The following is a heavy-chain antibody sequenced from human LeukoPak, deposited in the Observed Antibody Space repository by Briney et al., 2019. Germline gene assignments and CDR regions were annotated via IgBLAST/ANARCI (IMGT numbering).Heavy chain of an antibody. J-gene: IGHJ4*02. D-gene: IGHD2-15*01. Sequence: ASVKVSCKASGYTFTNYGISWVRQAPGQGLEWMGRINPKNGNTNYAQKFQGRVTMTTDTSTSTAYMELRSLRSDDTAVYYCASTYCSDGSCYLSSLDYWGQGALVTVSS. CDR2: INPKNGNT. V-gene: IGHV1-18*01. CDR1: GYTFTNYG. CDR3: ASTYCSDGSCYLSSLDY.